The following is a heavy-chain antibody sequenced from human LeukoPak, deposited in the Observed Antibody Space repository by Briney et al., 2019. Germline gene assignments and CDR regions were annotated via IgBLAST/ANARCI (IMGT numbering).Heavy chain of an antibody. D-gene: IGHD3-10*01. Sequence: SETLSLTCAVSGGSISSNNWWSWVRQPPGRGLEWIGEIYHSGSTNYNPSLKSRVTISVDKSKNQFSLELTSVTAADTAVYYCARYGSGSYIDYWGQGTLVTVSS. V-gene: IGHV4-4*02. J-gene: IGHJ4*02. CDR2: IYHSGST. CDR3: ARYGSGSYIDY. CDR1: GGSISSNNW.